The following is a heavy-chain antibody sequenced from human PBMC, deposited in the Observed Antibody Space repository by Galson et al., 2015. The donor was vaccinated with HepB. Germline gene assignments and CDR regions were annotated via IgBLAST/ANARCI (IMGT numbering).Heavy chain of an antibody. J-gene: IGHJ3*02. CDR1: GFTFSSYA. V-gene: IGHV3-23*01. D-gene: IGHD1-26*01. CDR2: ISVSGGST. CDR3: AKRRGGSYYDAFDI. Sequence: LRLSCAASGFTFSSYAMSWVRQAPGKGLEWVSAISVSGGSTYYADSVKGRFTVSRDNSKNTLYLQMNSLRAEDTALYYCAKRRGGSYYDAFDIWGQGTMVTVSS.